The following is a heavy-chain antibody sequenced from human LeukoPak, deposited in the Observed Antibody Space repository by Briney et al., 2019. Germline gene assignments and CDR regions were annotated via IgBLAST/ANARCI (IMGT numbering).Heavy chain of an antibody. Sequence: TGGSLRLSCAASGFTFSNFAMSWVRQAPGKGLEWVSGISDSGGATYYADSMKGRFTISRDNSRNTLYLQMNSLRAEDTAVYFCAKDAITIIREGALLSGRRSFYYFDYWGQGTLVTVSS. CDR3: AKDAITIIREGALLSGRRSFYYFDY. J-gene: IGHJ4*02. CDR2: ISDSGGAT. CDR1: GFTFSNFA. V-gene: IGHV3-23*01. D-gene: IGHD3-10*01.